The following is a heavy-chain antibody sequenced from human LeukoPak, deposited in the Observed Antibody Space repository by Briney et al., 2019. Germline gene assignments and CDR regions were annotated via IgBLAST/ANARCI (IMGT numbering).Heavy chain of an antibody. J-gene: IGHJ4*02. CDR2: IGGSGGST. CDR3: AKDHYYDSSNYYYGRPNLFDY. D-gene: IGHD3-22*01. Sequence: GGSLRLSCAASGFSFDDYGMSWVRQAPGKGLEWVSAIGGSGGSTYYADSVKGRFTISRDNPKKTLYLQMDSLRAEDTAVYYCAKDHYYDSSNYYYGRPNLFDYWGQGTLVTVSS. V-gene: IGHV3-23*01. CDR1: GFSFDDYG.